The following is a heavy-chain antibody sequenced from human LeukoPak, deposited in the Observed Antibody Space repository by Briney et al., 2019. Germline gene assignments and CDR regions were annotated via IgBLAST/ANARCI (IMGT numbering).Heavy chain of an antibody. CDR2: TKPDGSEK. J-gene: IGHJ4*02. CDR3: ARGRPHGNDY. Sequence: GGSLRLSCAASGFSFSNYWMDWIRQAPGKGLEWVGSTKPDGSEKYYVDSVKGRFTISRDNAKNSLYLQMNGLRAEDTAVYYCARGRPHGNDYWGQGTLVTVSS. CDR1: GFSFSNYW. V-gene: IGHV3-7*01. D-gene: IGHD4-23*01.